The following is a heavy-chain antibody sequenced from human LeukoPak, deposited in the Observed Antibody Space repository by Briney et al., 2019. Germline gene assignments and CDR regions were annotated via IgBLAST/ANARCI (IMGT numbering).Heavy chain of an antibody. D-gene: IGHD6-13*01. J-gene: IGHJ6*02. CDR3: AGSSSWSYGMDV. CDR1: GFTFSSYD. CDR2: IGTAGDT. Sequence: GGSLRLSCAASGFTFSSYDMHWVRQATGKGPEWVSAIGTAGDTYYPGSVKGRFTISRENAKNSLYLQMNSLRAGDTAVYYCAGSSSWSYGMDVWGQGTTVTVSS. V-gene: IGHV3-13*01.